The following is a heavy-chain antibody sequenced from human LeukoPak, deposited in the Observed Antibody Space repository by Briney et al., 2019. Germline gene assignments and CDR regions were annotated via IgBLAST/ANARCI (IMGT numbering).Heavy chain of an antibody. D-gene: IGHD5-12*01. V-gene: IGHV4-31*03. J-gene: IGHJ3*02. CDR3: ARVYSGYWGALIDI. CDR2: IYYSGST. CDR1: GGSISSGGYY. Sequence: SETLSLTCTVSGGSISSGGYYWSWIRQHPGKGLEWFGYIYYSGSTYYNPSLKSRVTISVDTSKNQFSLKLSSVTAADTAVYYCARVYSGYWGALIDIWGQGTMVTVSS.